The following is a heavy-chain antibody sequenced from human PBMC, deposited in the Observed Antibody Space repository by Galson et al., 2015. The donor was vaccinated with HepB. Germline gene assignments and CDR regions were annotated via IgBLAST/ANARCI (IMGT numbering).Heavy chain of an antibody. CDR3: ARVADADYGDHTHFDF. D-gene: IGHD4-17*01. CDR1: GFTFSDYY. Sequence: SCAAPGFTFSDYYMSWIRQAPGKGLEWLSYISHSTLYTNYADSVKGRFTISRDNAKNSLFLQINSLRAEDTAVYYCARVADADYGDHTHFDFWGQGVLVTVSS. V-gene: IGHV3-11*06. CDR2: ISHSTLYT. J-gene: IGHJ4*02.